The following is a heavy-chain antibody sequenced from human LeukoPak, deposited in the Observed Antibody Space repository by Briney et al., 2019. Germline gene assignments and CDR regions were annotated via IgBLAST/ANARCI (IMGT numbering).Heavy chain of an antibody. D-gene: IGHD6-19*01. J-gene: IGHJ4*02. CDR2: IIPILGIA. CDR3: AATGYSSGWYHY. Sequence: ASVKVSCKASGGTFSSYAISWVRQAPGQGPEWMGRIIPILGIANYAQKFQGRVTITADKSTSTAYMELSSLRSEDTAVYYCAATGYSSGWYHYWGQGTLVTVSS. CDR1: GGTFSSYA. V-gene: IGHV1-69*04.